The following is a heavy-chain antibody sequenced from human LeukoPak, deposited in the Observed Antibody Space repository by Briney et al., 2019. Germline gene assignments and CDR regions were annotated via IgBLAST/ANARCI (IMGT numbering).Heavy chain of an antibody. J-gene: IGHJ4*02. D-gene: IGHD3-16*01. Sequence: PSETLSLTCTVSGGSISSYYWSWIRQPPGKGLEWIGYIYYSGSTNYNPSLTSQVTISVDTSKNQSSLKLSSVTAADTAVYYCARHDVTEDYFDYWGQGTLVTVSS. V-gene: IGHV4-59*08. CDR1: GGSISSYY. CDR2: IYYSGST. CDR3: ARHDVTEDYFDY.